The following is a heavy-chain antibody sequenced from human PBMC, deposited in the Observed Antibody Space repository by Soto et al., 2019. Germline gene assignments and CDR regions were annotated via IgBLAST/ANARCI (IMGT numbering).Heavy chain of an antibody. J-gene: IGHJ4*02. D-gene: IGHD1-26*01. CDR2: ISYDGSNK. CDR1: GFTFSSYA. V-gene: IGHV3-30-3*01. Sequence: QVQLVESGGGVVQPGRSLRLSCAASGFTFSSYAMHWVRQAPGKGLEWVAVISYDGSNKYYADSVKGRFTISRDNFKNTPYLQMNSLRAEDTAVYYCANPIVGATTVDYWGQGTLVTVSS. CDR3: ANPIVGATTVDY.